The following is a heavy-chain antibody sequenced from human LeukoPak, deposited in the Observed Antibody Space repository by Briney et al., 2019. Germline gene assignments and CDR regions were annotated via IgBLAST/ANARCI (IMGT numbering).Heavy chain of an antibody. V-gene: IGHV4-59*01. J-gene: IGHJ6*02. D-gene: IGHD5/OR15-5a*01. CDR2: IYYSGST. Sequence: PSETLSLTCTVSGGSISSYYWSWIRQPPGKGLEWIGYIYYSGSTNYNPSLKSRVTISVDTSKNQFSLKLSSVTAADTAVYYCARAFKVSVGKLSYYYYGMDVWGQETTVTVSS. CDR1: GGSISSYY. CDR3: ARAFKVSVGKLSYYYYGMDV.